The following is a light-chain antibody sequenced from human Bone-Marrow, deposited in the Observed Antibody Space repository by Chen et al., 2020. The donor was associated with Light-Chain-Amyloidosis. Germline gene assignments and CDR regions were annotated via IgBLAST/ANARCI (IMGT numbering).Light chain of an antibody. CDR3: SSYTITSTLV. V-gene: IGLV2-14*01. J-gene: IGLJ1*01. CDR2: EVT. CDR1: SSVVGGDNH. Sequence: QSALTPPAFVSGSPGQSITISSPGTSSVVGGDNHVSWYQPHPDKAPKLMIYEVTTRPSWVPDRFSGSKSDTTASLTISGLQTEDEADYFCSSYTITSTLVFGGGTRVTVL.